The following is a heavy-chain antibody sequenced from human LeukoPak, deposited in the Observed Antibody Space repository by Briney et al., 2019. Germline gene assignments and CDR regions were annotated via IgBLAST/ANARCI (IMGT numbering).Heavy chain of an antibody. Sequence: PSETLSLTCTVSGGSISSYYWSWIRQPLGKGLEWIGYIYYSGSTNYNPSLKSRVTISVDTSKNQFSLKLSSVTAADTAVYYCARTGYSSGWYTIDYWGQGTLVTVSS. CDR3: ARTGYSSGWYTIDY. CDR1: GGSISSYY. D-gene: IGHD6-19*01. CDR2: IYYSGST. J-gene: IGHJ4*02. V-gene: IGHV4-59*08.